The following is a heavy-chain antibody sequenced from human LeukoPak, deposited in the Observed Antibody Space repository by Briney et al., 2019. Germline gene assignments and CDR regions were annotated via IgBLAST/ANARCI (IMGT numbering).Heavy chain of an antibody. CDR1: GGSFSGYY. V-gene: IGHV4-34*01. J-gene: IGHJ5*02. D-gene: IGHD3-22*01. Sequence: SETLSLTCAVYGGSFSGYYWSWIRQPPGKGLEWIGSVYYSGSTYYNPSLKSRVTISVDTSKNQFSLKLSSVTAADTAVYYCARALNYYDSSGYYSLDWFDPWGQGTLVTVSS. CDR3: ARALNYYDSSGYYSLDWFDP. CDR2: VYYSGST.